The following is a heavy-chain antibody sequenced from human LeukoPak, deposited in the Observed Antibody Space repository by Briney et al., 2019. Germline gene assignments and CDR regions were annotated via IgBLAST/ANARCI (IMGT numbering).Heavy chain of an antibody. J-gene: IGHJ4*02. CDR1: GFTFSSYA. CDR3: ARDRMVYTY. V-gene: IGHV3-23*01. CDR2: ISASGGST. D-gene: IGHD3-10*01. Sequence: PGGSLRLSCAASGFTFSSYAMSWVRQAPEKGLEWVSAISASGGSTYHADSVKGRFTISRDNSKNTVNLQMNSLRGEDTAVYYCARDRMVYTYWGLGALVTVSS.